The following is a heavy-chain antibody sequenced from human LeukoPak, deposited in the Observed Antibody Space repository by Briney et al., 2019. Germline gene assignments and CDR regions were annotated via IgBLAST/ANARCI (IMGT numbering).Heavy chain of an antibody. Sequence: SETLSLTCAAYGGSFSGYYWSWIRQPPGKGLEWIGEINHSGSTNYNPSLKSRVTISVDTSKNQFSLKLSSVTAADTAVYYCARATAVAGLGRFDPWGQGTLVAVSS. D-gene: IGHD6-19*01. CDR1: GGSFSGYY. V-gene: IGHV4-34*01. CDR2: INHSGST. J-gene: IGHJ5*02. CDR3: ARATAVAGLGRFDP.